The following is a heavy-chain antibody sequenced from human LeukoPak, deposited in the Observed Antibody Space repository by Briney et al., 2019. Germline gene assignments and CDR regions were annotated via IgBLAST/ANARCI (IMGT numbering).Heavy chain of an antibody. J-gene: IGHJ4*02. CDR3: ARGGSDIVVVPAASTSTYFDY. CDR1: GGSISSSSYY. D-gene: IGHD2-2*01. CDR2: IYYSGST. Sequence: PSETLSLTCTVSGGSISSSSYYWGWIRQPPGKGLEWIGSIYYSGSTYYNPSLKSRVTISVDTSKNQFSLKLSSVTAADTAVYYCARGGSDIVVVPAASTSTYFDYWGQGTLVTVSS. V-gene: IGHV4-39*01.